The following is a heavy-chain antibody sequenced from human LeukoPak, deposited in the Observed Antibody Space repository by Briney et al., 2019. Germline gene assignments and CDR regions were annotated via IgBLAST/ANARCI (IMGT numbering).Heavy chain of an antibody. D-gene: IGHD3-9*01. V-gene: IGHV4-4*07. CDR1: GGSISSYY. CDR3: ARARYDILTGYSDDAFDI. CDR2: IYTSGST. Sequence: SETLYLTCTVSGGSISSYYWSWIRQPAGKGLEWIGRIYTSGSTNYNPSLKSRVTMSVDTSKNQFSLKLSSVTAADTAVYYCARARYDILTGYSDDAFDIWGQGTMVTVSS. J-gene: IGHJ3*02.